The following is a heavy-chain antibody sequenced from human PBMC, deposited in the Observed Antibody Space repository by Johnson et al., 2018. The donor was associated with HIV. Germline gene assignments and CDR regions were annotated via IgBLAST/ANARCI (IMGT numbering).Heavy chain of an antibody. CDR3: AKESKWESRTPHAFDL. D-gene: IGHD1-26*01. J-gene: IGHJ3*01. Sequence: QVQLVESGGGLVQPGGSLRLSCAASGFTVSSNYMSWVRQAPGKGLEWLSVISYDGSYKYYADSVKGRFTISRDHSKNTLYLQMNSLRAEDTAVYYCAKESKWESRTPHAFDLWGQGTMVTVSS. V-gene: IGHV3-30*18. CDR1: GFTVSSNY. CDR2: ISYDGSYK.